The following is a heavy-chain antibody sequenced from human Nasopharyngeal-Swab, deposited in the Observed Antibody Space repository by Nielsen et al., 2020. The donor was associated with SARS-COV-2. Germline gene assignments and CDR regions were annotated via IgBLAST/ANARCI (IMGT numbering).Heavy chain of an antibody. V-gene: IGHV1-18*01. CDR2: ISAYNGNT. D-gene: IGHD3-3*01. CDR1: GYTFTSYG. J-gene: IGHJ4*02. Sequence: SVKVSCKASGYTFTSYGISWVRQAPGQGLEWMGWISAYNGNTNYAQKLQGRVTMTTDTSTSTAYMELRSLRSDDTAVYYCARDGKVLRFLEWLEGGKAHFDYWGQGTLVTVSS. CDR3: ARDGKVLRFLEWLEGGKAHFDY.